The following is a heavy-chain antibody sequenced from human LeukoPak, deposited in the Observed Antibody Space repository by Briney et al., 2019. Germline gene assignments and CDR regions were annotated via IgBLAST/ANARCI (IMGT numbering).Heavy chain of an antibody. Sequence: PSETLSLTCTVSGGSISGYYWSWIRQPAGKGLEWIGRIYTSGSTNYNPSLKSRVAISVDTSKNQFFVNLNSVTAADTAVYYSARVHRDFRSGQSQIENDAFDIWGQGTMVTVSS. J-gene: IGHJ3*02. CDR2: IYTSGST. D-gene: IGHD3-3*01. CDR3: ARVHRDFRSGQSQIENDAFDI. V-gene: IGHV4-4*07. CDR1: GGSISGYY.